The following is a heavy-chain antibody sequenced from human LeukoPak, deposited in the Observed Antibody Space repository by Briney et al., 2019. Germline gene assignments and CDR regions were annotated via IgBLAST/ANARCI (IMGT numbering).Heavy chain of an antibody. Sequence: SVKVSCKASGGTFSSYAISWARQAPGQGLEWMGGIIPIFGTANYAQKFQGRVTITADESTSTAYMELSSLRSEDTAVYYCARVPNYSYYYYYMDVWGKGTTATVSS. CDR3: ARVPNYSYYYYYMDV. CDR1: GGTFSSYA. D-gene: IGHD5-24*01. J-gene: IGHJ6*03. CDR2: IIPIFGTA. V-gene: IGHV1-69*01.